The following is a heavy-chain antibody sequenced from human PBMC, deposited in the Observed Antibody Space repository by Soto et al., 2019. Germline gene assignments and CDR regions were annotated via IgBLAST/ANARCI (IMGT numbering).Heavy chain of an antibody. CDR2: IYPGDSDT. D-gene: IGHD3-22*01. CDR3: ARQLDSSGYYWVI. J-gene: IGHJ3*02. CDR1: GYSFTSYW. Sequence: GESMKVSCKGAGYSFTSYWIGWVRKMPGKGLEWMGIIYPGDSDTRYSPSFQGQVTISADKSISTAYLQWSSLKASDTAMYYCARQLDSSGYYWVIWGQGTMVTVSS. V-gene: IGHV5-51*01.